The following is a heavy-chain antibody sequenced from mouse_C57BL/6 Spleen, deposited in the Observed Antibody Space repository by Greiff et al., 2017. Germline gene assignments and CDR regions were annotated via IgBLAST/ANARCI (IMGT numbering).Heavy chain of an antibody. CDR2: INPNNGGT. J-gene: IGHJ2*01. CDR1: GYTFTDYY. Sequence: VQLQQPGPELVKPGASVKISCKASGYTFTDYYMNWVKQSHGKSLEWIGDINPNNGGTSYNQKFKGKATLTVDKSSSTAYMERRSLTSEDSAVYYCARWGSPHWGQGTTLTVSA. V-gene: IGHV1-26*01. CDR3: ARWGSPH.